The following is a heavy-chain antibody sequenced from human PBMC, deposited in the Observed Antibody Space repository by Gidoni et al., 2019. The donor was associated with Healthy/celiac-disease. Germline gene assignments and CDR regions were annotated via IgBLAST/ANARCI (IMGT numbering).Heavy chain of an antibody. J-gene: IGHJ6*03. CDR2: ISYDGSNK. D-gene: IGHD6-19*01. Sequence: QVQLVESGGGVVQPGRSLRLSCAASGFTFSSYGMHWVRQAPGKGLEWVAVISYDGSNKYYADSVKGRFTISRDNSKNTLYLQMNSLRAEDTAVYYCAREGIAVAGTRYYYYMDVWGKGTTVTVSS. V-gene: IGHV3-30*03. CDR3: AREGIAVAGTRYYYYMDV. CDR1: GFTFSSYG.